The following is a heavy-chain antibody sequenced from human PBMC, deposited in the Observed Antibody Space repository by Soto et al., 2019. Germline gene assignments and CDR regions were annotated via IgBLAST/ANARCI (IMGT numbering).Heavy chain of an antibody. V-gene: IGHV1-2*02. D-gene: IGHD5-18*01. J-gene: IGHJ4*02. Sequence: QVQLVQSGAEVKKPGASVNVSCKASGYTFTDYYMHWVRQATGQGLEWMGWIYPNSGGTNYAQKFQGRVNMTRDTSISTAYMELSRLRSDDTAVYYCARSRERTGIQLWPMDYWGQGTLVTVSS. CDR1: GYTFTDYY. CDR2: IYPNSGGT. CDR3: ARSRERTGIQLWPMDY.